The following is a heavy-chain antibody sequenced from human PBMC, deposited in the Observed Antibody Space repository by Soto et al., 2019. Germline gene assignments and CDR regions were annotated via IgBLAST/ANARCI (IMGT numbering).Heavy chain of an antibody. CDR1: GFTFSGSD. V-gene: IGHV3-73*02. CDR3: TKGWIQLYEGSY. J-gene: IGHJ4*02. Sequence: EVQLVESGGGLVQPGGSLKLSCAASGFTFSGSDMHWVRQASGKGLEWVGRIRSKGNSYATAYAASVKGSFTISRKDSKNTGYLKMNSLKPEDRVCNYVTKGWIQLYEGSYGAQETRVPFSS. CDR2: IRSKGNSYAT. D-gene: IGHD5-18*01.